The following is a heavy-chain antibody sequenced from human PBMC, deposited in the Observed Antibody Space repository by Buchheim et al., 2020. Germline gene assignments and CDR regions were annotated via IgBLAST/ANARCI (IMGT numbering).Heavy chain of an antibody. CDR3: AREPLTFGGVIALDD. D-gene: IGHD3-16*02. CDR2: IKQDGSEK. V-gene: IGHV3-7*01. J-gene: IGHJ4*02. Sequence: EVQLVESGGGLVQPGGSLRLSCAASGFTFSRYWMSWVRQAPGKGLEWVANIKQDGSEKYYVDSVKGRFTISRDNAKNSLYLQMNSLRVEDTAVYYCAREPLTFGGVIALDDWGQGTL. CDR1: GFTFSRYW.